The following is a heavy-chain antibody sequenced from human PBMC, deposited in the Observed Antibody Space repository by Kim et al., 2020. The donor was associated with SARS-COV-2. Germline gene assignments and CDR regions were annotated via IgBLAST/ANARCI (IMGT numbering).Heavy chain of an antibody. V-gene: IGHV1-69*13. D-gene: IGHD3-22*01. CDR3: AGVKDYYDSSGYYFDY. CDR1: GGTFSSYA. Sequence: SVKVSCKASGGTFSSYAISWVRQAPGQGPEWMGGIIPIFGTANYAQKFQGRVTITADESTSTAYMELSSLRSEDTAVYYCAGVKDYYDSSGYYFDYWGQGTLVTVSS. CDR2: IIPIFGTA. J-gene: IGHJ4*02.